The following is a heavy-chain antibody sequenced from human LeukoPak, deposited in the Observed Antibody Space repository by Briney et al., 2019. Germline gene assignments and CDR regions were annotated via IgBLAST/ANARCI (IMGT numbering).Heavy chain of an antibody. J-gene: IGHJ4*02. Sequence: PGGSLRLSCAASGFTFTDYWMSWVRQAPGKGLEWVAFIQYDGSDKYYADSVKGRFTISRDNSKNTLYLQMNSLRPEDTAVYYCASPKYSSSSRGFDYWGQGTLVTVSS. D-gene: IGHD6-6*01. CDR2: IQYDGSDK. CDR3: ASPKYSSSSRGFDY. V-gene: IGHV3-30*02. CDR1: GFTFTDYW.